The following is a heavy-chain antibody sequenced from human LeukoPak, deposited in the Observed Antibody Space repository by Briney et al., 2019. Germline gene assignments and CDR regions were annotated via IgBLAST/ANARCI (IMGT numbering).Heavy chain of an antibody. CDR2: IYNGGST. J-gene: IGHJ4*02. CDR1: GFTVSSNY. Sequence: GGSLRLSCAASGFTVSSNYMIWVRQAPGKGLEWVSVIYNGGSTYYADSVKGRFTISRDNSKNTLYLHMNSLRAEDTAMYYCARGSGGSGSYFTPPDYWGQGTLVTVSS. D-gene: IGHD3-10*01. V-gene: IGHV3-53*01. CDR3: ARGSGGSGSYFTPPDY.